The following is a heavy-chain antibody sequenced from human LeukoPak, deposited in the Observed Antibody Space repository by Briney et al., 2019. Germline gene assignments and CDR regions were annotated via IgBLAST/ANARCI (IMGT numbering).Heavy chain of an antibody. J-gene: IGHJ5*02. Sequence: SETLSLTCAVYGGSFSGYYWSWIRQPPGKGLEWIGEINHSGSTNYNPSLKSRVTISVDTSKNQFSLKLSSVTAADTAVYYCARGGVLMVYAIRRYNWFDPWGQGTLVTVSS. D-gene: IGHD2-8*01. CDR3: ARGGVLMVYAIRRYNWFDP. V-gene: IGHV4-34*01. CDR1: GGSFSGYY. CDR2: INHSGST.